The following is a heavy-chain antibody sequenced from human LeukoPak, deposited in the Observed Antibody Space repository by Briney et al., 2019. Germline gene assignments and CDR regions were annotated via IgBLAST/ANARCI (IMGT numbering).Heavy chain of an antibody. V-gene: IGHV4-59*08. J-gene: IGHJ6*02. CDR3: ARWGSSSPRYYYYGMDV. D-gene: IGHD6-6*01. CDR1: GGSISSYY. Sequence: SETLSLTCTVSGGSISSYYWSWIRQPPGKGLEWIGYIYYSGSTNYNPSLKSRVTISVATSKNQFSLKLSSVTAADTAVYYCARWGSSSPRYYYYGMDVWGQGTTVTVSS. CDR2: IYYSGST.